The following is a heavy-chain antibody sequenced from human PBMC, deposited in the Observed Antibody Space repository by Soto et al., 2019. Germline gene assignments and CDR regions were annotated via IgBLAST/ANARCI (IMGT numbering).Heavy chain of an antibody. J-gene: IGHJ4*02. Sequence: EVQLVESGGCFVEPGGSLRLSCVGSGLTLSHAWMTWVRQAPGKGLEWVGLIKTKVEGGTMDYAAPVKGRFSVSRDDSENTFYMQMSSLHSEDTAMYNCVADLPRVRTNWGFDYWGQGTMVTVSS. CDR2: IKTKVEGGTM. CDR3: VADLPRVRTNWGFDY. V-gene: IGHV3-15*07. CDR1: GLTLSHAW. D-gene: IGHD7-27*01.